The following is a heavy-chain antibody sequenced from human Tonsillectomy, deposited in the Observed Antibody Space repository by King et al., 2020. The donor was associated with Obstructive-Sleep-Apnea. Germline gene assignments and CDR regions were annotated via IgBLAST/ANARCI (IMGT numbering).Heavy chain of an antibody. Sequence: VQLVESGGGVVQPGRSLRLSCAASGFIFSSYAMHWVRQAPGKGLEWVAVISYDGSKQYYAESVKGRFTVSRDNSKNTLYLQTNSLRAEDTAVYYCASGYYPDYWGQGILVTVSS. CDR3: ASGYYPDY. V-gene: IGHV3-30*04. D-gene: IGHD2/OR15-2a*01. CDR2: ISYDGSKQ. CDR1: GFIFSSYA. J-gene: IGHJ4*02.